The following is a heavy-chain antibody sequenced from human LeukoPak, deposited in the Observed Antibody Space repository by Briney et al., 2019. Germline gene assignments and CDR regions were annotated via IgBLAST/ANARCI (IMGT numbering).Heavy chain of an antibody. CDR1: GFTFSSYA. J-gene: IGHJ4*02. Sequence: GGSLRLSCAASGFTFSSYAMSWVRQARGKGLEWVGRIKSKTDGGTTDYAAPVKGRFTISRDDSKNTLYLQMNSLKTEDTAVYYCTTEYDDVWGSNRYTGDYWGQGTLVTVSS. D-gene: IGHD3-16*02. V-gene: IGHV3-15*01. CDR3: TTEYDDVWGSNRYTGDY. CDR2: IKSKTDGGTT.